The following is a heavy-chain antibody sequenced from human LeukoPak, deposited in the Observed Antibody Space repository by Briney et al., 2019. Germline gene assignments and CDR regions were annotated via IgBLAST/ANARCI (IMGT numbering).Heavy chain of an antibody. Sequence: PGGSLRLSCTVSGFTVSSNSMSWVRQAPGKGLEWVSSISSSSSYIYYADSVKGRFTISRDNAKNSLYLQMNSLRAEDTAVYYCARDRITGYSSSLPNFDYWGQGTLVTVSS. D-gene: IGHD6-13*01. CDR3: ARDRITGYSSSLPNFDY. J-gene: IGHJ4*02. CDR1: GFTVSSNS. CDR2: ISSSSSYI. V-gene: IGHV3-21*01.